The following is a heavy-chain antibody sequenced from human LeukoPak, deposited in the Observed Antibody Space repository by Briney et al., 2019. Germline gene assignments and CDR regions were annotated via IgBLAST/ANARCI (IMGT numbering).Heavy chain of an antibody. CDR1: GGSISRDY. J-gene: IGHJ5*02. V-gene: IGHV4-59*08. D-gene: IGHD1-14*01. CDR2: IYYSGST. Sequence: SETLSLTCTVSGGSISRDYWSWIRQPPGKGLEWIGYIYYSGSTNYNPSLKSRVTISVDTSKSQFSLKLSSVTAADTAVYYCARHREPYNWFDPWGQGTLVTVSS. CDR3: ARHREPYNWFDP.